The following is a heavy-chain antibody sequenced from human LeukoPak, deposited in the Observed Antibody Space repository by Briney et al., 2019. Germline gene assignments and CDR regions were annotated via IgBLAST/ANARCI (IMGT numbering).Heavy chain of an antibody. V-gene: IGHV4-39*01. D-gene: IGHD4-23*01. CDR1: GGSISSSSYY. J-gene: IGHJ1*01. CDR3: VRHPNGGPLVS. Sequence: PSETLSLTCTVSGGSISSSSYYWGWIRQPPGKGLEWIGSIYYSGSTYYNPSLKSRVTISVDTSKNQFSLKLSSVTAADTAVYYCVRHPNGGPLVSWGQGTLVTVSS. CDR2: IYYSGST.